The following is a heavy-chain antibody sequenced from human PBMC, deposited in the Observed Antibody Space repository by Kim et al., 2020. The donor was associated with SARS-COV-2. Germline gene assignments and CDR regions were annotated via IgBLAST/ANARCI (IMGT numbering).Heavy chain of an antibody. D-gene: IGHD3-10*01. J-gene: IGHJ5*02. Sequence: DGGSTDYAAPVKDRFTISRDDSKNTLYLQVDRLKTEDTAVFYCTTWSGSSWGQGTLVTVSS. CDR3: TTWSGSS. CDR2: DGGST. V-gene: IGHV3-15*01.